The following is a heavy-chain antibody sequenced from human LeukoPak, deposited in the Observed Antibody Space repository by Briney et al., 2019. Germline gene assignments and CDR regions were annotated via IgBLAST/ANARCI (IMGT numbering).Heavy chain of an antibody. CDR2: ISGSGGST. CDR3: AKDLTAGPYYYDSSGYYYQDY. D-gene: IGHD3-22*01. CDR1: GFTFSSYA. J-gene: IGHJ4*02. Sequence: GGSLRLSCAASGFTFSSYAMNWIRQAPGKGLEWVSAISGSGGSTYYADSVKGRFTISRDNSKNTLYLQMNSLRAEDTAVYYCAKDLTAGPYYYDSSGYYYQDYWGQGTLVTVSS. V-gene: IGHV3-23*01.